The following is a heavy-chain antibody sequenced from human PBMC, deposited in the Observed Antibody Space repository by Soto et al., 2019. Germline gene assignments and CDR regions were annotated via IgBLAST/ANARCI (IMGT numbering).Heavy chain of an antibody. CDR3: ARIDFWSCMDV. CDR1: GFTFSNYW. V-gene: IGHV3-74*01. J-gene: IGHJ6*02. D-gene: IGHD3-3*01. CDR2: INSDGSTT. Sequence: EVQLVESGGGLLQPGGSLRLSCAASGFTFSNYWMNWVRQAPGKGLVWVSRINSDGSTTNYADSVKGRFTISRDNAKNTLHLQMNSLRADDTAVYYCARIDFWSCMDVWGQGTTVTVSS.